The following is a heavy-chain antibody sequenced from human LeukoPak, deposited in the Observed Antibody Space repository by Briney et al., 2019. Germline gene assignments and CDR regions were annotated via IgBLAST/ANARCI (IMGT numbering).Heavy chain of an antibody. D-gene: IGHD4-17*01. CDR1: GFTFNNYW. V-gene: IGHV3-21*01. CDR3: ARAYMTTAAFDY. Sequence: PGGSLRLSCAASGFTFNNYWLSWVRQAPGKGLEWVSSISSSSSYIYYADSVKGRFTISRDNAKNSLHLQMNSLRAEDTAVYYCARAYMTTAAFDYWGQGTLVTVSS. J-gene: IGHJ4*02. CDR2: ISSSSSYI.